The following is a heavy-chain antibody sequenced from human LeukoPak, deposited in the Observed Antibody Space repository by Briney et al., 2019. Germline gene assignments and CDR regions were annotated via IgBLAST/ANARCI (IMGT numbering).Heavy chain of an antibody. Sequence: ASVKVYCKASGYTFTSYGISWVRQAPGQGLEWMGWISAYNGNTNYAQKLQGRVTMTTDTSTSTAYMELRSLRSDDTAVYYCARAPRIIAVAGIYYFDYWGQGTLVTVSS. D-gene: IGHD6-19*01. CDR2: ISAYNGNT. J-gene: IGHJ4*02. V-gene: IGHV1-18*01. CDR3: ARAPRIIAVAGIYYFDY. CDR1: GYTFTSYG.